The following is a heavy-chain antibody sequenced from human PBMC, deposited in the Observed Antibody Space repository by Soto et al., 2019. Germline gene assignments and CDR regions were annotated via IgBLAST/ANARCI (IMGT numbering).Heavy chain of an antibody. CDR1: GFTFSHYV. Sequence: QVHLVESGGGVVQPGRSLRLSCAASGFTFSHYVMHWVRQAPGKGLEWVALISYDGSNKFSADSVKGRFTISRDNSKNTLYLQMNSLRPEDTAVYYCAKDLGDDFWSGSNDYWRQGTLVTVSS. D-gene: IGHD3-3*01. CDR3: AKDLGDDFWSGSNDY. CDR2: ISYDGSNK. V-gene: IGHV3-30*18. J-gene: IGHJ4*02.